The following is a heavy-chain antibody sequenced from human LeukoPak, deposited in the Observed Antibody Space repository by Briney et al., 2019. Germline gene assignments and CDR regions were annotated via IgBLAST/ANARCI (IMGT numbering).Heavy chain of an antibody. Sequence: GGSLRLSCAASGFTFSSYGMHWVRQAPGKGLEWVAVISYDGSNKYYADSVKGRFTISRDNSKNTLYLQMNSLRAEDTAVYYCAKNWWRPSDAFDIWGKGTMVTVSS. J-gene: IGHJ3*02. CDR1: GFTFSSYG. V-gene: IGHV3-30*18. D-gene: IGHD2-8*02. CDR2: ISYDGSNK. CDR3: AKNWWRPSDAFDI.